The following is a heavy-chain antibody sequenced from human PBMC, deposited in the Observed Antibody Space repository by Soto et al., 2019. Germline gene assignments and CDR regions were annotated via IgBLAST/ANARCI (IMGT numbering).Heavy chain of an antibody. CDR1: GDSVSSYSSG. D-gene: IGHD1-1*01. CDR3: ARVSTTGAFAP. J-gene: IGHJ5*02. V-gene: IGHV6-1*01. Sequence: QSLAGTCAISGDSVSSYSSGWNWIRQSPSRGLEWLGRTYYRSEWYHDFAISVKSRITINPDTSKNQFSLQLNSVTPGDTAIYYCARVSTTGAFAPWGQGTLVTV. CDR2: TYYRSEWYH.